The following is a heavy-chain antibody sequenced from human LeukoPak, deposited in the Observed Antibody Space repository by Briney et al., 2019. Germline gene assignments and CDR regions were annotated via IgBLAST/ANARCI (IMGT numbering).Heavy chain of an antibody. Sequence: GGSLRLSCAASGFTFNNYVMNWVRQAPGKGLEWVSSISGGGETTYYADSAKGRFTISRDNSQNTLYLQMNGLRAEDTAVYYCARDYADYVGYFFFDYWGQGTLVTVSS. CDR2: ISGGGETT. CDR1: GFTFNNYV. D-gene: IGHD4-17*01. V-gene: IGHV3-23*01. CDR3: ARDYADYVGYFFFDY. J-gene: IGHJ4*02.